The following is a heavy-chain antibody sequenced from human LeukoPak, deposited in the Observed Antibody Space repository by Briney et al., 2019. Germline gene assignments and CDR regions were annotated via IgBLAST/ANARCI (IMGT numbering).Heavy chain of an antibody. CDR1: GFIVTNNY. Sequence: GGSLRLSCTASGFIVTNNYINWVRQAPGKGLEWVSLVYSGGSTYYVDSVKGRFTISRDNSKNMVYLQMNSLKAEDTAMYYCAGAPQAVLIDTYGWGGGPLVTVPS. CDR3: AGAPQAVLIDTYG. CDR2: VYSGGST. V-gene: IGHV3-66*01. D-gene: IGHD2-8*01. J-gene: IGHJ4*02.